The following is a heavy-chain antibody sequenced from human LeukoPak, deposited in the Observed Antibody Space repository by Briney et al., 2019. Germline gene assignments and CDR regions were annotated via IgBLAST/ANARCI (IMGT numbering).Heavy chain of an antibody. CDR2: IYYSGST. D-gene: IGHD4-17*01. V-gene: IGHV4-39*07. J-gene: IGHJ4*02. CDR1: GGSISSSSYY. CDR3: ARDSTGDYDFDY. Sequence: SETLSLTCTVSGGSISSSSYYWGWIRQPPGKGLEWIGSIYYSGSTYYNPSLKSRVTISVDTSKNQFSLKLSSVTAADTAVYYCARDSTGDYDFDYWGQGTLVTVSS.